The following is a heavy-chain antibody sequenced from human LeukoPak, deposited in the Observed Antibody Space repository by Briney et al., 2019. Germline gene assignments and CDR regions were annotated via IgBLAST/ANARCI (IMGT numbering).Heavy chain of an antibody. Sequence: SETLSLTCAVYGGSFSGYYWGWIRQPPGKGLEWIGEINHSGSTNYNPSLKSRVTISVDTSKNQFSLKLSSVTAADTAVYYCARAVGYYDYVWGSYRYTTSYFDYWGQGTLVTVSS. CDR2: INHSGST. CDR3: ARAVGYYDYVWGSYRYTTSYFDY. J-gene: IGHJ4*02. CDR1: GGSFSGYY. D-gene: IGHD3-16*02. V-gene: IGHV4-34*01.